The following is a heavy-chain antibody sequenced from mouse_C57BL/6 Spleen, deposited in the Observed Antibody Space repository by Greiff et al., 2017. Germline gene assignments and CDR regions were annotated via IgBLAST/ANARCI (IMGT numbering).Heavy chain of an antibody. Sequence: EVHLVESGGGLVKPGGSLKLSCAASGFTFSSYAMSWVRQTPEKRLEWVATISDGGSYTYYPDNVKGRFTISRDNAKNNLYLQRSHLKSEDTAMYYCARGDSSNAMDYWGQGTSVTVSS. V-gene: IGHV5-4*01. D-gene: IGHD3-2*02. CDR2: ISDGGSYT. CDR1: GFTFSSYA. CDR3: ARGDSSNAMDY. J-gene: IGHJ4*01.